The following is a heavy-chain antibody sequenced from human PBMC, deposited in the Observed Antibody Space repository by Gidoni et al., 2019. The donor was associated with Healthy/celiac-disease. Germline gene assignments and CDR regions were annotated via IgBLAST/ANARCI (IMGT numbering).Heavy chain of an antibody. CDR2: INPNSGGT. Sequence: QVQLVQSGAEVKKPGASVTVSCKASGYTFTGYYMHWVRQAPGQGLEWMGRINPNSGGTNYAQKFQGRVTMTRDTSISTAYMELSRLRSDDTAVYYCARLRTKTYYYDNEYEEPDYWGQGTLVTVSS. D-gene: IGHD3-22*01. CDR3: ARLRTKTYYYDNEYEEPDY. V-gene: IGHV1-2*06. CDR1: GYTFTGYY. J-gene: IGHJ4*02.